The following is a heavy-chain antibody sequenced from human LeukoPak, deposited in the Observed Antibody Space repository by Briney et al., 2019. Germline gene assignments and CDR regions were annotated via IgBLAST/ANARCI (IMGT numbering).Heavy chain of an antibody. CDR1: GYTFISYN. Sequence: ASVKVSCKTSGYTFISYNITWVRQAPGQGLEWMGWISPYNGNTKYAQNFRGRVTMTTDTSTATAYMELSRLRSDDTAVYYCARAEYYYYGMDVWGQGTTVTVSS. CDR3: ARAEYYYYGMDV. J-gene: IGHJ6*02. V-gene: IGHV1-18*01. CDR2: ISPYNGNT.